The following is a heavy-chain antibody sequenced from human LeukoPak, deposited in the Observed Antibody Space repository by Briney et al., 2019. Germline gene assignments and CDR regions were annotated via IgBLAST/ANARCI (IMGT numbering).Heavy chain of an antibody. CDR1: GLTVSNHW. V-gene: IGHV3-7*01. CDR3: ARDIGWNGDAFDI. J-gene: IGHJ3*02. D-gene: IGHD1-1*01. CDR2: IREERGQE. Sequence: GGSLRLSCVASGLTVSNHWMSWVRQAPGKGLEWVANIREERGQEYYVDSVKGRFTISRDNSKNTLYLQMNSLRAEDTAVYYCARDIGWNGDAFDIWGQGTMVTVSS.